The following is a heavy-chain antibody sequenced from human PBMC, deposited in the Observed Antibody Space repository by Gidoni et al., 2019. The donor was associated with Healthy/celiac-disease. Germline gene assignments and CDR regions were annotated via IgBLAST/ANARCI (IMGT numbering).Heavy chain of an antibody. V-gene: IGHV1-2*02. D-gene: IGHD3-3*01. Sequence: QVQLVQSGAEVKKPGASVKVSCKASGYTFTGYYMPWVRQAPGQGLEWMGWINPNSGGTNYAQKFQGRVTMTRDTSISTAYMELSRLRSDDTAVYYCARAPWARSARYDFWSGYYTGDWFDPWGQGTLVTVSS. CDR1: GYTFTGYY. CDR3: ARAPWARSARYDFWSGYYTGDWFDP. CDR2: INPNSGGT. J-gene: IGHJ5*02.